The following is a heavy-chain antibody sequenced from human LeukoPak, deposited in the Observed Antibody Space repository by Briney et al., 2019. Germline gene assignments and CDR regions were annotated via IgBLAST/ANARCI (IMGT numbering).Heavy chain of an antibody. CDR2: ISAYNGNT. D-gene: IGHD2-2*01. V-gene: IGHV1-18*01. Sequence: GASVKVSCKASGYTFTSYGISWVRQAPGQGLEWMGWISAYNGNTNYAQKLQGRVTMTTDTSTSTAYMELRSLRSDDTAVYYCVWDCSSTSCYWEPGGYWGQGTLVTVSS. J-gene: IGHJ4*02. CDR1: GYTFTSYG. CDR3: VWDCSSTSCYWEPGGY.